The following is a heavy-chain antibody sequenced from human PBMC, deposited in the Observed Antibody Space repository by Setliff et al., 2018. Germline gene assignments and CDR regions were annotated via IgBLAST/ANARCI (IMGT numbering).Heavy chain of an antibody. CDR1: GGSFSGYH. V-gene: IGHV4-34*01. J-gene: IGHJ5*02. CDR3: ARGKNGSRQLVVLGWFDP. CDR2: INHSGST. D-gene: IGHD3-22*01. Sequence: PSETLSLTCAVYGGSFSGYHWSWIRQPPGKGLEWIGEINHSGSTNYNPPLKSRVTISVDTSKNQFSLKLSFVTAADTAVYYCARGKNGSRQLVVLGWFDPWGQGTLVTVSS.